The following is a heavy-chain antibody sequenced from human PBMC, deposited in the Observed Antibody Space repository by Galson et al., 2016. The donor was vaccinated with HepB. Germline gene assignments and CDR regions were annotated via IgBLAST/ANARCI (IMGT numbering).Heavy chain of an antibody. Sequence: SLRLSCAASGFTFSNYAMSWVRQAPGKGLEWVSGISSSGDSTYYADSVKSRVAISRDNSKDTLYLEMNSLRDGDTAFYYCARNMYGAATNYIGDVFDIWGQGTMVTVSS. CDR2: ISSSGDST. J-gene: IGHJ3*02. D-gene: IGHD3-10*01. CDR3: ARNMYGAATNYIGDVFDI. CDR1: GFTFSNYA. V-gene: IGHV3-23*01.